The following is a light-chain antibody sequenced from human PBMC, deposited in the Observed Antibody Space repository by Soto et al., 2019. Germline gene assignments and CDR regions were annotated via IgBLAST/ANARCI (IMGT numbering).Light chain of an antibody. J-gene: IGKJ5*01. CDR2: DAS. V-gene: IGKV3-11*01. CDR3: QQRET. CDR1: QSVSSN. Sequence: EMVLTQSPATLSLSPGERATLSCRASQSVSSNLAWYQQKQGQAPRLLIYDASSRATGIPAKFSGSGSGTDFTLTISSLEPEDFAVYYCQQRETFGQGTRLEIK.